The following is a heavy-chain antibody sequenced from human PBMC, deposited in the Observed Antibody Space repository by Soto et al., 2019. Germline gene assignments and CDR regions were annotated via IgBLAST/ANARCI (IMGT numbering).Heavy chain of an antibody. CDR3: ASSSEGYSYCFLAAFDI. CDR2: IIPIFGTA. D-gene: IGHD5-18*01. J-gene: IGHJ3*02. V-gene: IGHV1-69*01. CDR1: GGTFSSYA. Sequence: QVQLVQSGAEVKKPGSSVKVSCKASGGTFSSYAISWVRQAPGQGLEWMGGIIPIFGTANYAQKFQGRVTITADESTSTAYMELSSLRSEDTAVYYCASSSEGYSYCFLAAFDIWGQGTMVTVSS.